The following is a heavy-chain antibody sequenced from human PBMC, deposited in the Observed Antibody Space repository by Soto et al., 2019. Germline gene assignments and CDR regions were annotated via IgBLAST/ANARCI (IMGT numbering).Heavy chain of an antibody. Sequence: GGSLRLSCAASGFTFSSYAMSWVRQAPGKGLEWVSAISGSGGSTYYAGSVKGRFTISRDNSKNTLYLQMNSLRAEDTAVYYCAKDEGGYDYWYYFDYWGQGTLVTVSS. CDR1: GFTFSSYA. D-gene: IGHD5-12*01. V-gene: IGHV3-23*01. CDR3: AKDEGGYDYWYYFDY. J-gene: IGHJ4*02. CDR2: ISGSGGST.